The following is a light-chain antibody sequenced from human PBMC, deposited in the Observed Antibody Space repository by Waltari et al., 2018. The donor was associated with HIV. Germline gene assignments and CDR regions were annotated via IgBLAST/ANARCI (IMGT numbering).Light chain of an antibody. J-gene: IGKJ2*01. CDR2: DAV. Sequence: DTQMTQSPSSLSASVGDRIHITCQASQDIGNYLNWYQQKPGKAPKLLIYDAVNLEAGVPSRFRGSGSGTHFTFTISSLQPEDIATYYCQQCYDVVYTFAQGTKLDIK. CDR3: QQCYDVVYT. V-gene: IGKV1-33*01. CDR1: QDIGNY.